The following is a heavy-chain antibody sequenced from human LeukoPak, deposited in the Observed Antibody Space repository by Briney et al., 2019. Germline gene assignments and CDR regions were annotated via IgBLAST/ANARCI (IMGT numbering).Heavy chain of an antibody. CDR2: IYYSGST. J-gene: IGHJ4*02. D-gene: IGHD3/OR15-3a*01. V-gene: IGHV4-30-4*01. Sequence: SETLSLTCTVSGGSISSGDYYWSWIRQPPGKGLEWIGYIYYSGSTYYNPSLKSRVTISVDTSKNQFSLKLSSVTAADTAVYYCARLWRDWAYFDYWGQGTLVTVSS. CDR1: GGSISSGDYY. CDR3: ARLWRDWAYFDY.